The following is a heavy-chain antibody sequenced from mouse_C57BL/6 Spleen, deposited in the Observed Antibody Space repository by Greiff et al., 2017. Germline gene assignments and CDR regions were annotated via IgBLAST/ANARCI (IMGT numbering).Heavy chain of an antibody. CDR1: GFTFSSYA. CDR2: ISDGGSYT. Sequence: DVMLVESGGGLVKPGGSLKLSCAASGFTFSSYAMPWVRQTPEKRLEWVATISDGGSYTYYPDNVKGRFTISRDNAKNNLYLQMSHLKSEDTAMYYCARDRSEDYGSSYWYFDVWGTGTTVTVSS. J-gene: IGHJ1*03. D-gene: IGHD1-1*01. V-gene: IGHV5-4*01. CDR3: ARDRSEDYGSSYWYFDV.